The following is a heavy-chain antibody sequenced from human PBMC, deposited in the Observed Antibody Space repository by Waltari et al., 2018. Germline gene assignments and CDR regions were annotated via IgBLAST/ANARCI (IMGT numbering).Heavy chain of an antibody. V-gene: IGHV4-59*01. CDR1: GGPLSSYY. Sequence: QVQLQESGPGLVKPSETLSLTCTVPGGPLSSYYWSWIRPPPGKGLEWIGYIYYSGSTNYNPSLKGRVTISVDTSKNQFSLKMSSVTAADTAVYYCARALQYYYDSSGYYYDYWGQGTLVTVSS. CDR3: ARALQYYYDSSGYYYDY. D-gene: IGHD3-22*01. CDR2: IYYSGST. J-gene: IGHJ4*02.